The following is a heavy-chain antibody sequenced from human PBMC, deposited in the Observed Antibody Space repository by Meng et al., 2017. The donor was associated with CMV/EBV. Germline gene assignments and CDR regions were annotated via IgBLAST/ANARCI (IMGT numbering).Heavy chain of an antibody. CDR3: ARDYGDLRQDY. CDR2: IYYSGST. CDR1: VGSISSSIYY. J-gene: IGHJ4*02. D-gene: IGHD4-17*01. V-gene: IGHV4-39*07. Sequence: SGPGLVMPCATLSLTCTVSVGSISSSIYYWGWIPQPPGKGLEWIGSIYYSGSTYYTPSLKSRVTISVDTSKNQFSLKLSSVTAADTAVYYCARDYGDLRQDYWGQGTLVTVSS.